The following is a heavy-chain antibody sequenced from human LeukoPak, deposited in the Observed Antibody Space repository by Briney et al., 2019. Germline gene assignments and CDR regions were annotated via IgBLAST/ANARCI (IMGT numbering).Heavy chain of an antibody. V-gene: IGHV3-64D*06. CDR3: ARDMSGTYSFDY. Sequence: GGSLRLSCSASGFTLFWHVMHWVHQAPGKPLEYVSFIHHNGDITSYADSVRGRFTVSRDNSKNTPFLDLTSLRTDDTAVYYCARDMSGTYSFDYWGRGTLVTVSS. CDR1: GFTLFWHV. CDR2: IHHNGDIT. J-gene: IGHJ4*02. D-gene: IGHD1-26*01.